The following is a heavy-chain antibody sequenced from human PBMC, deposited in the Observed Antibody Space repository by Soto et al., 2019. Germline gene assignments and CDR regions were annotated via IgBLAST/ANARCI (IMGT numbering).Heavy chain of an antibody. CDR2: IIPIFGTA. Sequence: GASLKVSCKASGGTFNSYAISWVRQAPGQGREWMGGIIPIFGTANYAQKFQGRVTITADESTSTAYMELSSLRSEDTAVYYCARVLRPTHCTNGVCPYDAFDIWGQGTMVTVS. J-gene: IGHJ3*02. D-gene: IGHD2-8*01. CDR3: ARVLRPTHCTNGVCPYDAFDI. CDR1: GGTFNSYA. V-gene: IGHV1-69*13.